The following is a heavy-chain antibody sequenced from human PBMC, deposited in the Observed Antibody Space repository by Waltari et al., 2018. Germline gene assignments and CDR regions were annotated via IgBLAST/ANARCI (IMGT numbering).Heavy chain of an antibody. J-gene: IGHJ4*02. CDR1: GFTFSSYA. CDR2: RAYAGSNR. D-gene: IGHD5-18*01. V-gene: IGHV3-30-3*01. CDR3: AGDQTRYSYAILDY. Sequence: QGQLVESGGGVVQPGRSLRLSCAASGFTFSSYAMHWVRQAPGKGREWVAVRAYAGSNRDYADSVKCRFTISGDNSKSTLSLPRNSLSAEDTAVYYCAGDQTRYSYAILDYWGQGTLVTGSS.